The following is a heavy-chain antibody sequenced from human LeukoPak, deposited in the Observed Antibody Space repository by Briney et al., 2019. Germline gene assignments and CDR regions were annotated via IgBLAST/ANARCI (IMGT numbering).Heavy chain of an antibody. D-gene: IGHD2-21*02. J-gene: IGHJ4*02. Sequence: PSETLSLTCAVSGYSISSCYYWGLIRQPPGKGLGLIGSIYHSGNTYYNPSLKSRVTISVDTPKNQFSLKLSSVTAAETAVYYCARDSLAYCGGDGYTFDYWGQGTLVTVSS. CDR1: GYSISSCYY. V-gene: IGHV4-38-2*02. CDR2: IYHSGNT. CDR3: ARDSLAYCGGDGYTFDY.